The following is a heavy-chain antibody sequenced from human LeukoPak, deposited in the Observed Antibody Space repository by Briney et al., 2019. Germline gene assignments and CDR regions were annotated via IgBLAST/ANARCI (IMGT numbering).Heavy chain of an antibody. D-gene: IGHD3-22*01. V-gene: IGHV1-3*01. CDR3: ARGGGYYYDSSGYSHFDY. J-gene: IGHJ4*02. Sequence: GASVKVSCKASGYAFTTYAIHWVRQAAGQRLEWMGWINPGNSATKYSQKFQDRVTITRDTSATTAYMELSSLRSEDTAIYYCARGGGYYYDSSGYSHFDYWGQGTLVTVSS. CDR2: INPGNSAT. CDR1: GYAFTTYA.